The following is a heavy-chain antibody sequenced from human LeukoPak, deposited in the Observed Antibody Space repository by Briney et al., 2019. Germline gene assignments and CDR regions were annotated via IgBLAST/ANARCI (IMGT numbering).Heavy chain of an antibody. D-gene: IGHD6-13*01. CDR1: GFTFSSYS. Sequence: GGSLRLSCAASGFTFSSYSMNWVRQAPGKGLEWVSSISSSSSYIYYADSVKGRFTISRDNAKNSLYLQMNSLRAEDTAVYYCARDRVSAAAVSLSNAFDIWGQGTMVTVSS. CDR3: ARDRVSAAAVSLSNAFDI. V-gene: IGHV3-21*01. J-gene: IGHJ3*02. CDR2: ISSSSSYI.